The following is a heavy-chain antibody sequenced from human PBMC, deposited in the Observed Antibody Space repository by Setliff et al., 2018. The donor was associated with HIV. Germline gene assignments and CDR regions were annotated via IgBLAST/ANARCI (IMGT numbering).Heavy chain of an antibody. V-gene: IGHV4-39*07. Sequence: PSETLSLTCTVSGGSISSHYWDWIRQPPGKGLEWIGSAGSADYGGNAYYNPSLKSRVTISVDTSKNQFSLKLSSVTAADTAVYYCARATLTIFGVVIPDYWGQGTLVTVSS. J-gene: IGHJ4*02. CDR2: AGSADYGGNA. CDR3: ARATLTIFGVVIPDY. D-gene: IGHD3-3*01. CDR1: GGSISSHY.